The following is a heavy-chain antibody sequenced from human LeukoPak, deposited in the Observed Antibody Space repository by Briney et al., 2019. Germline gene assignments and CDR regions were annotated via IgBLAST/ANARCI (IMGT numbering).Heavy chain of an antibody. Sequence: ASVTVSCKASGGTFSSYAISWVRQAPGQGLGWMGGIIPIFGTANYAQKFQGRVTITADKSTSTAYMELSSLRSEDTAAYYCARTYSSSSFANRHYWYFDLWGRGTLVTVSS. CDR2: IIPIFGTA. D-gene: IGHD6-6*01. CDR3: ARTYSSSSFANRHYWYFDL. J-gene: IGHJ2*01. V-gene: IGHV1-69*06. CDR1: GGTFSSYA.